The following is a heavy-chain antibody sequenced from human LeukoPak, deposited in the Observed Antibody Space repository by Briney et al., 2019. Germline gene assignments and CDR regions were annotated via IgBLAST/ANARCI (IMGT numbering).Heavy chain of an antibody. CDR2: MNPNSGNT. D-gene: IGHD2-2*01. Sequence: GASVKVSCKASGYTFTSYDINWVRQATGQGLEWMGWMNPNSGNTGYAQKFQGRVTMTRNTSISTAYMELSSLRSEDTAVYYCARGRWHRGQYQLLLSYFGSRWDGMDVWGQGTTVTVTS. CDR1: GYTFTSYD. J-gene: IGHJ6*02. CDR3: ARGRWHRGQYQLLLSYFGSRWDGMDV. V-gene: IGHV1-8*01.